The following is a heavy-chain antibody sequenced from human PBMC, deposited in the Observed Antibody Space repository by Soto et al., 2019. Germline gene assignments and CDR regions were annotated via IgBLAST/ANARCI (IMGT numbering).Heavy chain of an antibody. CDR1: GGSITPYY. V-gene: IGHV4-59*01. CDR3: VRDCYSSSCFDL. Sequence: QVQLQESGPGLVKPSETLSLTCTVSGGSITPYYWSWIRQPPGKRLEWIGYISSSGFTNYNPSLNSRVTIPVDTSKNQFSLKLSSVTAADTAVYYCVRDCYSSSCFDLWGQGTLVTVSS. D-gene: IGHD6-13*01. CDR2: ISSSGFT. J-gene: IGHJ4*02.